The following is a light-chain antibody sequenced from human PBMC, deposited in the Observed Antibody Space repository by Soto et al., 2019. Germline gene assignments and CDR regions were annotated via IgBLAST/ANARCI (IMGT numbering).Light chain of an antibody. V-gene: IGLV2-14*01. CDR1: SSDVGGYNY. J-gene: IGLJ1*01. CDR2: DVS. CDR3: SSYTSSSTLALYG. Sequence: QSVLTQPASVSGSPGQSITISCTGTSSDVGGYNYVSWYQQHPGKAPKLMIYDVSNRPSGVSNRFSGSKSGNTASLTISGLQAEDEADYYCSSYTSSSTLALYGFGTGTKVTVL.